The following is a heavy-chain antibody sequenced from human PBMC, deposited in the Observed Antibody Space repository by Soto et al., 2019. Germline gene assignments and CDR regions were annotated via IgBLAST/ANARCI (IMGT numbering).Heavy chain of an antibody. J-gene: IGHJ6*03. CDR1: GFIFGDYA. CDR3: ARDPYGQDCSSTSCYAAYYMDV. CDR2: ISSNGGST. D-gene: IGHD2-2*01. V-gene: IGHV3-64*01. Sequence: GGSLRLSCAASGFIFGDYAMGWIRQAPGKGLEWISYISSNGGSTYYANSVKGRFTISRDNSKNTLYLQMGSLRAEDMAVYYCARDPYGQDCSSTSCYAAYYMDVWGKGTTVTVSS.